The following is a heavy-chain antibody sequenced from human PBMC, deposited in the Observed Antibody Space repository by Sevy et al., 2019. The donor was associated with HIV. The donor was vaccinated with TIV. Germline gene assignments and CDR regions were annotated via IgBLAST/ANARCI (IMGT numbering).Heavy chain of an antibody. CDR2: FKSKTDGGTT. CDR3: TTGGSLFQH. J-gene: IGHJ1*01. Sequence: GGSLRLSCAASGFTFSNVWMSWVRQAPGKGLQWVAHFKSKTDGGTTDYAAPVRGRFTISRDDSENTLSLQMNSLKTEDTAVYYCTTGGSLFQHWGQGTLVTVSS. D-gene: IGHD3-16*01. CDR1: GFTFSNVW. V-gene: IGHV3-15*01.